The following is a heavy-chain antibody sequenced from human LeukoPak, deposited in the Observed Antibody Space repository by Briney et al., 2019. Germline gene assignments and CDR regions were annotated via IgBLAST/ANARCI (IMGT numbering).Heavy chain of an antibody. CDR1: GYTFTGYY. CDR3: ARDSWGYSGYDVSGY. CDR2: INPNSGGT. V-gene: IGHV1-2*02. D-gene: IGHD5-12*01. Sequence: ASVKVSYKASGYTFTGYYMHWVRQAPGQGLEWMGWINPNSGGTNYAQKFQGRVTMTRDTSISTAYMELSRLRSDDTAVYYCARDSWGYSGYDVSGYWGQGTLVTVSS. J-gene: IGHJ4*02.